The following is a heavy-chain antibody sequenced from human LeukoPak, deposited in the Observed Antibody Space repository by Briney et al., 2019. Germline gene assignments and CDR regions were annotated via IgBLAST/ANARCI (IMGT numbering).Heavy chain of an antibody. CDR1: GGTFSSYA. V-gene: IGHV1-69*06. CDR2: IIPIFGTA. CDR3: ASRLEPSYGGNGGAIDY. J-gene: IGHJ4*02. Sequence: SVKVSCKASGGTFSSYAISWVRQAPGQGLEWMGGIIPIFGTANYAQKFQGRVTITADKSTSTAYMELSSLRSEDTAVYYCASRLEPSYGGNGGAIDYWGQGTLVTVSS. D-gene: IGHD4-23*01.